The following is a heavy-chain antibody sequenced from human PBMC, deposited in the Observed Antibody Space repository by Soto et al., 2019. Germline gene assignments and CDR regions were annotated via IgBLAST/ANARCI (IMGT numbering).Heavy chain of an antibody. CDR1: GGIFSSNT. CDR3: ASKAACGGDCYAVDS. Sequence: QVYLVQSGAEVKKPGSSVKISCKASGGIFSSNTINWVRQAAGQGLEWMGGIIPLFGTANYAEKFQGRVTITADTSTKTEYMELTSLRSEDTAVYYCASKAACGGDCYAVDSWGQGTLVTVSS. J-gene: IGHJ4*02. V-gene: IGHV1-69*06. D-gene: IGHD2-21*02. CDR2: IIPLFGTA.